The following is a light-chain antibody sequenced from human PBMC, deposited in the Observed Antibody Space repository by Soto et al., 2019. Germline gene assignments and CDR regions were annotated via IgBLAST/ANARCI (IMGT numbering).Light chain of an antibody. Sequence: QSVLTQPPSASGTPGQRVTISCSGSSSNIGSSTMNWYQQLPGTAPKLLIYSNNLRPSGVPDRFSGSKSGTSASLAISGLQSEDEADYYCAAWDDSLNGPVFGGGTKLTVL. CDR2: SNN. J-gene: IGLJ2*01. CDR3: AAWDDSLNGPV. CDR1: SSNIGSST. V-gene: IGLV1-44*01.